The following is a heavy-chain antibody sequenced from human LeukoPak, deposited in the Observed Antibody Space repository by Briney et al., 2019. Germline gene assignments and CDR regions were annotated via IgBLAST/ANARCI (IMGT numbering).Heavy chain of an antibody. CDR3: ARRVQDYYDSSGAYYFDY. Sequence: GASVTVSCKASGGTFSSYAISWVRQAPGQGLEWMGGIIPIFGTANYAQKFQGRVTITADESTSTAYMELSSLRSEDTAVYYCARRVQDYYDSSGAYYFDYWGQGTLVTVSS. CDR1: GGTFSSYA. D-gene: IGHD3-22*01. J-gene: IGHJ4*02. V-gene: IGHV1-69*13. CDR2: IIPIFGTA.